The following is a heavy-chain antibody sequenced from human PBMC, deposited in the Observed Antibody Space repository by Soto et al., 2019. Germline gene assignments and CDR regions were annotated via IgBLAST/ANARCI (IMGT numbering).Heavy chain of an antibody. CDR3: ARDPNGGMATVFDY. CDR2: ISGSSSYI. V-gene: IGHV3-21*01. D-gene: IGHD4-4*01. Sequence: EVQLLESGGGLVQPGGSLRLSCAASGFTFSSYAMSWVRQAPGKGLEWVSSISGSSSYIYYADSVKGRFTISRDNAKNSLYLQMNSLRADDTAVYYCARDPNGGMATVFDYWGQGTLVTVSS. J-gene: IGHJ4*02. CDR1: GFTFSSYA.